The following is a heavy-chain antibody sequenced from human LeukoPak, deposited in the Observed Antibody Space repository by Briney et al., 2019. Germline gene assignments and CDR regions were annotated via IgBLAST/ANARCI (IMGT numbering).Heavy chain of an antibody. CDR3: ARHLRSYYYDSSGYHDAFDI. Sequence: GESLKISCKGSGYSFASYWIGWVRQMPGKGLEWMGIIYPGDSETRYSPSFQGQVTISADKSISTAYLQWSSLKASDTAMYYCARHLRSYYYDSSGYHDAFDIWGQGTMVTVSS. V-gene: IGHV5-51*01. CDR2: IYPGDSET. J-gene: IGHJ3*02. D-gene: IGHD3-22*01. CDR1: GYSFASYW.